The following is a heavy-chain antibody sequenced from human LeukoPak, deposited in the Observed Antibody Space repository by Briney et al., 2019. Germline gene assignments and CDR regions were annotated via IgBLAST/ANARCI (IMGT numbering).Heavy chain of an antibody. D-gene: IGHD2-2*01. J-gene: IGHJ4*02. V-gene: IGHV1-69*13. CDR2: IIPIFGTA. CDR3: ARDSHCSSTSCYPDY. Sequence: SVKVSCKASGGTFSSYAIGWVRQAPGQGLEWMGGIIPIFGTANYAQKFQGRVTITADESTSTAHMELSSLRSEDTAVYYCARDSHCSSTSCYPDYWGQGTLVTVSS. CDR1: GGTFSSYA.